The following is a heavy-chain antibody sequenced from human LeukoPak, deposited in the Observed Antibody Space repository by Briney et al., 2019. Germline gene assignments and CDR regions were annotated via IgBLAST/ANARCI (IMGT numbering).Heavy chain of an antibody. Sequence: GESLKISCKGSGHSFTTYWLGWVRQMPEKGLEWMGIIYPGDSDVRYSPSFQGQVTISADKSINTAYLQWSSLRASDTAIYYCMRRSGAASDIWGQGTMVFVSS. D-gene: IGHD6-25*01. CDR3: MRRSGAASDI. CDR1: GHSFTTYW. V-gene: IGHV5-51*01. J-gene: IGHJ3*02. CDR2: IYPGDSDV.